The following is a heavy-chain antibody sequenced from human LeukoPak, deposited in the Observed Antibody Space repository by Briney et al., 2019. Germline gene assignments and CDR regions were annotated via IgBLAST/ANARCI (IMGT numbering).Heavy chain of an antibody. CDR3: AVHLPGDYLDP. V-gene: IGHV1-8*01. J-gene: IGHJ5*02. D-gene: IGHD4-17*01. CDR2: MNPDSGNT. CDR1: GYTFTIYD. Sequence: GASVKVSCKASGYTFTIYDINWVRQAAGQGLEWMGWMNPDSGNTDFAQKFQGRVTMTRNTSISTAYMELSSLTSEYTAVYYCAVHLPGDYLDPWGQGTLVTVSS.